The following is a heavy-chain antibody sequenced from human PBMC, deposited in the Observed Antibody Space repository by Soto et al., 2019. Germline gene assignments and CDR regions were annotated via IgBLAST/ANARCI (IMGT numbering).Heavy chain of an antibody. CDR1: GFTFDDYA. CDR3: AKGGYNWNSYLHY. CDR2: ISWNSGSI. J-gene: IGHJ4*02. D-gene: IGHD1-7*01. V-gene: IGHV3-9*01. Sequence: EVQLVESGGGLVQPGRSLRLSCAASGFTFDDYAMHWVRQAPGKGLEWVSGISWNSGSIGYADSVKGRFTISRDNAKNSLYLQMKSLRAEDTALYYCAKGGYNWNSYLHYWGQGTLVTVSS.